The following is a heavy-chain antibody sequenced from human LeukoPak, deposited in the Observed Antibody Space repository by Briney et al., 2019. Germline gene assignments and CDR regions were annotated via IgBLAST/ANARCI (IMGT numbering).Heavy chain of an antibody. Sequence: SVKVSCKASGGTFSSYAISWVRQAPGQGLEWMGRIIPIFGTANYAQRFQGRVTITTDESTSTAYMELSSLRSEDTAVYYCARVRYGYDFAPYYMDVWGKGTTVTVSS. CDR3: ARVRYGYDFAPYYMDV. V-gene: IGHV1-69*05. CDR2: IIPIFGTA. CDR1: GGTFSSYA. D-gene: IGHD5-12*01. J-gene: IGHJ6*03.